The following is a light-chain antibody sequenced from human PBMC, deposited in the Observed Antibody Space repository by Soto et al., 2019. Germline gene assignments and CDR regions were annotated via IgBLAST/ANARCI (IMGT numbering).Light chain of an antibody. J-gene: IGKJ5*01. CDR1: QGISNY. CDR2: AAS. Sequence: AIQMTQSPSSFSGSTGDTVTITCRASQGISNYLVWYQQKPGKAPKLLIYAASTLQSGVPSRFSGSGSGTDFTLTISRLQSEDFASYYCQQYSSYPVTFGQGTRLEI. CDR3: QQYSSYPVT. V-gene: IGKV1-8*01.